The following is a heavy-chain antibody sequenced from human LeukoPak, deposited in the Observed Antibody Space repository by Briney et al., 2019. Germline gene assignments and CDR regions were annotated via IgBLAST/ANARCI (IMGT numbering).Heavy chain of an antibody. Sequence: ASVKVSCKVSGYSLSDLAMHWVRQAPGEGLEWVGGFYPEEGEAVYAQKFQARVTMTKDTSTNTAYMELRSLRSEDTAVYFCSTDLWGYCNGDCFPTEYWGQGTLVAVSS. V-gene: IGHV1-24*01. J-gene: IGHJ4*02. D-gene: IGHD2-21*02. CDR3: STDLWGYCNGDCFPTEY. CDR1: GYSLSDLA. CDR2: FYPEEGEA.